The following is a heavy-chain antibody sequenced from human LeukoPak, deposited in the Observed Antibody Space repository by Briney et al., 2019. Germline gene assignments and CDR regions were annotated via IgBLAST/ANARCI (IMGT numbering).Heavy chain of an antibody. J-gene: IGHJ5*02. D-gene: IGHD3-10*01. Sequence: SETLSLTCAVYGGSFSGYYWSWIRQPPGKGLEWIGEINHSGSTNYNPSLKSRVTISVDTSKNQFSLKLSSVTAADTAVYHCARAGYYLDPWGQGTLVTVSS. CDR1: GGSFSGYY. CDR3: ARAGYYLDP. CDR2: INHSGST. V-gene: IGHV4-34*01.